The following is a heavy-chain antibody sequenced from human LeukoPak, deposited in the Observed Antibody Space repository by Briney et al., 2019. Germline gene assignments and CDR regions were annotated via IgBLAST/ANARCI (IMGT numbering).Heavy chain of an antibody. CDR3: ARVGIKPKSIAAAGPLLFY. Sequence: GGSLRLSCAASGFTFSSYWMSWVRQAPGKGLEWVANIKQDGSEKYYVDSVKGRFTISRDNAKNSLYLQMNSLRAEDTAVYYCARVGIKPKSIAAAGPLLFYWGQGTLVTVSS. CDR1: GFTFSSYW. V-gene: IGHV3-7*01. J-gene: IGHJ4*02. CDR2: IKQDGSEK. D-gene: IGHD6-13*01.